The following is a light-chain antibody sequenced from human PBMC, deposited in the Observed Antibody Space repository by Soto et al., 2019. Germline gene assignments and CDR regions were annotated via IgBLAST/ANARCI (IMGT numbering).Light chain of an antibody. CDR3: QSYDSSLSGYV. V-gene: IGLV1-40*01. CDR2: ENN. CDR1: SSNIGAGYE. J-gene: IGLJ1*01. Sequence: QSVLTQPPSVSEAPGQRVTISCTGSSSNIGAGYEAHWYQQVPGTAPKLLIYENNNRPSGVPDRFSGSKYGTSASRAITGLQAEDEAEYYCQSYDSSLSGYVFGTGTKLTVL.